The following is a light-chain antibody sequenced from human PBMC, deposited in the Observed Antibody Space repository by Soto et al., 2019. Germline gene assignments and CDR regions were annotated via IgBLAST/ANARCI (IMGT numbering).Light chain of an antibody. CDR3: QRGDT. V-gene: IGKV3-11*01. CDR1: QSVSRN. CDR2: DAS. Sequence: EIVLTQSPATLSLSPGERATLSCRARQSVSRNLAWYQQNPGQAPRLLIYDASNRANGIPGRFSGSGSATDFTLTISRLEPDDFEVYYCQRGDTFGQGTRLEIK. J-gene: IGKJ5*01.